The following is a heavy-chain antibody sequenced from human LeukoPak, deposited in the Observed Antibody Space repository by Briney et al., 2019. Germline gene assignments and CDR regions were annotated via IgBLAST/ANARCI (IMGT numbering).Heavy chain of an antibody. CDR3: ARNRVIVVVTAEFDY. CDR1: GYTFTSYG. CDR2: ISAYNGNT. D-gene: IGHD2-21*02. V-gene: IGHV1-18*01. J-gene: IGHJ4*02. Sequence: SVKVSCKASGYTFTSYGISWVRQAPGQGLEWMGWISAYNGNTNYAQKLQGRVTMTTDTSTSTAYMELRSLRSDDTAVYYCARNRVIVVVTAEFDYWGQGTLVTVSS.